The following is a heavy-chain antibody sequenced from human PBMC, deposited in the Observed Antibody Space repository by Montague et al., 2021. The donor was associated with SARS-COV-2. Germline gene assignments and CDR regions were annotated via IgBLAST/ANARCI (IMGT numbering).Heavy chain of an antibody. D-gene: IGHD2-2*01. CDR1: GGSISSPDSY. V-gene: IGHV4-39*01. Sequence: SETLSLTCTVFGGSISSPDSYWGWIRQSPGKGLEWIGSISYAGSTYYNPSLRSRVSFSLDTSKNHFSLSLNSVTAADTAVYFCARQFPAYCSTSECYPYDFDVWGQGALVTVSS. J-gene: IGHJ4*02. CDR2: ISYAGST. CDR3: ARQFPAYCSTSECYPYDFDV.